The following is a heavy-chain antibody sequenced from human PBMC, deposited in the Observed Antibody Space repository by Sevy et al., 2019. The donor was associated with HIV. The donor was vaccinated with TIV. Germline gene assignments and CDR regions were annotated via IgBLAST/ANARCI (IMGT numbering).Heavy chain of an antibody. D-gene: IGHD6-19*01. CDR3: VRAVAGEVDY. V-gene: IGHV3-72*01. J-gene: IGHJ4*02. CDR1: GFTFSDHY. CDR2: IRNKANRYTT. Sequence: GGSLRLSCAASGFTFSDHYMDWVRQAPGKGLEWVGRIRNKANRYTTEYAASVKGRFTISRDDSKNSLYLQMNSLKTEDTAVYYCVRAVAGEVDYWGQGTLVTVSS.